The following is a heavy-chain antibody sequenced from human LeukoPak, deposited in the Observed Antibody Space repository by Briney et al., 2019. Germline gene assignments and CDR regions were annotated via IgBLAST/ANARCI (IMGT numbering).Heavy chain of an antibody. D-gene: IGHD3-22*01. CDR3: ARGPITSTGYYNALDY. CDR1: SGSISTSNYY. Sequence: KSSETLSLTCTVSSGSISTSNYYWGWVRQPPGKALEWIGNIFYSGSTYYSPSLKSRVTISLDTSRNQFSLKLNSVTAADTAVYCCARGPITSTGYYNALDYWGQGTLVTVSS. V-gene: IGHV4-39*07. J-gene: IGHJ4*02. CDR2: IFYSGST.